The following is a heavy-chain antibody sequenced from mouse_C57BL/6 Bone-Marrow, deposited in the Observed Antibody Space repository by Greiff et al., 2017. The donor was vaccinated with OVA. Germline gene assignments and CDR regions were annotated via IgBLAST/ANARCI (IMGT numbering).Heavy chain of an antibody. CDR3: TTLLIYYYGSSLWYFDV. J-gene: IGHJ1*03. CDR2: IDPENGDT. CDR1: GFNIKDDY. D-gene: IGHD1-1*01. Sequence: DVKLVESGAELVRPGASVKLSCTASGFNIKDDYMHWVKQRPEQGLEWIGWIDPENGDTEYASKFQGKATITADTSSNTAYLQLSSLTSEDTAVYYCTTLLIYYYGSSLWYFDVWGTGTTVTVSS. V-gene: IGHV14-4*01.